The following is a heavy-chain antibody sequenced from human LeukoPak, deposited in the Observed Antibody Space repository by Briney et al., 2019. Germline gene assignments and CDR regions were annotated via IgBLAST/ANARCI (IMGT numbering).Heavy chain of an antibody. V-gene: IGHV3-20*04. CDR3: ARQLAYCGGDCFAFDI. D-gene: IGHD2-21*02. Sequence: PGGSLRLSCAASELTFDDYGMDWVRQAPGKGLEWVSGINWNGGSTGYADCVKGRFTISRDNAKNSLYLQMNSLRAEDTALYYCARQLAYCGGDCFAFDIWGQGTMVTVSS. CDR2: INWNGGST. J-gene: IGHJ3*02. CDR1: ELTFDDYG.